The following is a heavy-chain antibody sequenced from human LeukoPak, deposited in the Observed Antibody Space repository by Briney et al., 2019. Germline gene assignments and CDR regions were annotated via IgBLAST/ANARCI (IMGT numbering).Heavy chain of an antibody. CDR3: AKAVWFGEFDYYFFGLDV. Sequence: PGGSLPLSCPAFRFTFRSYSMGWLRQAPAKGLAWVSAISVCGGDTYYADSVKGRFTSSRDNSKNTLYLQMNSLRPEDTDLYYCAKAVWFGEFDYYFFGLDVWGQGTTVTVSS. V-gene: IGHV3-23*01. D-gene: IGHD3-10*01. J-gene: IGHJ6*02. CDR1: RFTFRSYS. CDR2: ISVCGGDT.